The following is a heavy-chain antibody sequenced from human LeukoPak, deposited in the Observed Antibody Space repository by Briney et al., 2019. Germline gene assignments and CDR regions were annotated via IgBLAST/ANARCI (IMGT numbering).Heavy chain of an antibody. CDR3: ASWGEATDY. Sequence: PGGSLRLSCAASGFMFSNYAMSWVRQAPGKGLEWVSSISSSSSYIYYADSVKGRFTISRDNAKNSLYLQMNSLRAEDTAVYYCASWGEATDYWGQGTLVTVSS. V-gene: IGHV3-21*01. J-gene: IGHJ4*02. CDR2: ISSSSSYI. CDR1: GFMFSNYA. D-gene: IGHD3-16*01.